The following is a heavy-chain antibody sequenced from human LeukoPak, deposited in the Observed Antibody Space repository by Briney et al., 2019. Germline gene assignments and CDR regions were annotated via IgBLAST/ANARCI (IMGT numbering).Heavy chain of an antibody. CDR2: IYHTGST. J-gene: IGHJ4*02. Sequence: PSETLSLTCTVSGGSISTYYWSWIRQPPGKGLEWLGFIYHTGSTNYNPSLKSRVTISVDTSKNQFSLKLSSVTAADTAVYYCARDHGYSSSWYGNVVDYWGQGTLVTVSS. V-gene: IGHV4-59*12. D-gene: IGHD6-13*01. CDR3: ARDHGYSSSWYGNVVDY. CDR1: GGSISTYY.